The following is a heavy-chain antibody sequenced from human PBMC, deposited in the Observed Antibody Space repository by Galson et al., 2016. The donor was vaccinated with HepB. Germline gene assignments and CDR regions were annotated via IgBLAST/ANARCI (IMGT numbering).Heavy chain of an antibody. V-gene: IGHV1-18*01. CDR1: GYTFSNYG. Sequence: SVKVSCKASGYTFSNYGISWVRQAPGQGLEWLGWISTFNGITLYAQKFQGRVTMTTDTSTNTAYMEVRSLRPDDTAVFYCARTSVTTFDVIIAIDALDVWGQGTMVTVSS. D-gene: IGHD3-3*01. CDR2: ISTFNGIT. J-gene: IGHJ3*01. CDR3: ARTSVTTFDVIIAIDALDV.